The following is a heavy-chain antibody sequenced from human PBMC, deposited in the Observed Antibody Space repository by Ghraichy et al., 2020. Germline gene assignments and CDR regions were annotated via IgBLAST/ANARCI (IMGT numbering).Heavy chain of an antibody. J-gene: IGHJ4*02. D-gene: IGHD3-10*01. V-gene: IGHV3-23*01. CDR1: GFTFSNYG. CDR2: ISGSGGST. CDR3: ARVPFGDVITPVDY. Sequence: GESLNISCAASGFTFSNYGMCWVRQAPGKGLEWVSVISGSGGSTYYADSVKGRFTISRDNSKNTLYVQMNGLRAEDTAVYYCARVPFGDVITPVDYWGQGTLVTVSS.